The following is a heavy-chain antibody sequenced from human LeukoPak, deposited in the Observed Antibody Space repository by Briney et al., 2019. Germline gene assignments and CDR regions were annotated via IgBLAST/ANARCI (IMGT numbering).Heavy chain of an antibody. J-gene: IGHJ5*02. D-gene: IGHD3-10*01. CDR3: VKDVVRAVLTPNWFDP. CDR2: ISSYGGST. V-gene: IGHV3-64D*06. CDR1: GFTFSSYA. Sequence: GGSLRLSCSASGFTFSSYAMHWVRQAPGKGLEYVSAISSYGGSTYYADSVKGRFTISRDNSKNTLYTQMSILRAEDTAVYYCVKDVVRAVLTPNWFDPWGQGTLVTVSS.